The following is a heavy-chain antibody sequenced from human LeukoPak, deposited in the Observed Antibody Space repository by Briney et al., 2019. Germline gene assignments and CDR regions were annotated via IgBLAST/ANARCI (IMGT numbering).Heavy chain of an antibody. V-gene: IGHV5-51*01. CDR3: ARPLNAGGVMTTVSY. CDR1: GYRFTSYW. J-gene: IGHJ4*02. Sequence: GESLKISCKGSGYRFTSYWIGWVRQMPGKGLEWMGIIYPGDSDTRYSPSFQGQVTISADKSISTAYLQWSSLKASDTAMYYCARPLNAGGVMTTVSYWGQGTLVTVSS. CDR2: IYPGDSDT. D-gene: IGHD4-11*01.